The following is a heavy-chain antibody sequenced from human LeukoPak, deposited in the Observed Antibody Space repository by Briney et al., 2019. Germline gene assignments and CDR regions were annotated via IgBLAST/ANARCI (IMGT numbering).Heavy chain of an antibody. CDR3: AKAEGYDILTGLDY. D-gene: IGHD3-9*01. J-gene: IGHJ4*02. CDR2: VSRSGDST. CDR1: GFTFSNYA. Sequence: PGGSLRLSCAASGFTFSNYAMTWVRQAPGKGLEWVSAVSRSGDSTYYADSVKGRFTISRDNPKNTLYLQMNSLRTEDTAVYYCAKAEGYDILTGLDYWGQGTLVTVSS. V-gene: IGHV3-23*01.